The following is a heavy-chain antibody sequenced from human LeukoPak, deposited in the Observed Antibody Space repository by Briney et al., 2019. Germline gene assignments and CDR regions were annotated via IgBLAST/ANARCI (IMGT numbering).Heavy chain of an antibody. CDR2: TIPIFGTA. D-gene: IGHD1-26*01. CDR1: GDTFSSYA. CDR3: ARVFARSGEIRGGYYYY. J-gene: IGHJ4*02. Sequence: GASVKVSCKASGDTFSSYAINWVRQAPGQGLEWMGGTIPIFGTANYAQKFQGRVAITTDESTSTVYMELSSLRSEDTAVYYCARVFARSGEIRGGYYYYWGQGTLVTVSS. V-gene: IGHV1-69*05.